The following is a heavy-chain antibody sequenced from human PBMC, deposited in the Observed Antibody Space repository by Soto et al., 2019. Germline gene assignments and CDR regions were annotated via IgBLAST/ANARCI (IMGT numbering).Heavy chain of an antibody. D-gene: IGHD3-16*01. CDR2: INHSGST. CDR1: CGSFSDNY. J-gene: IGHJ5*02. Sequence: PSETLSLTCAFYCGSFSDNYWSWIRQPPGKGLEWLGEINHSGSTNHNPSLKSRVTILADTSKKQFSLKLSSVTAADTAVYYCARGRGEIQGPWGQGTLVTVSS. V-gene: IGHV4-34*01. CDR3: ARGRGEIQGP.